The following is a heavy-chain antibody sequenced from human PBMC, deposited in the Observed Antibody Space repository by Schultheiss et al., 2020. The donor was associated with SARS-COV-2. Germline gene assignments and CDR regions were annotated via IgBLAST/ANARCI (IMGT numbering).Heavy chain of an antibody. D-gene: IGHD6-19*01. CDR3: ARDDVRGSGWSVGYFHH. J-gene: IGHJ1*01. CDR1: GFTFSSYN. V-gene: IGHV3-7*03. Sequence: GGSLRLSCAASGFTFSSYNMNWVRQAPGKGLEWVANIKQDGSEKYYVDSVKGRFTISRDNAKNSLYLQMNSLRAEDTAVYYCARDDVRGSGWSVGYFHHWGQGTLVTVSS. CDR2: IKQDGSEK.